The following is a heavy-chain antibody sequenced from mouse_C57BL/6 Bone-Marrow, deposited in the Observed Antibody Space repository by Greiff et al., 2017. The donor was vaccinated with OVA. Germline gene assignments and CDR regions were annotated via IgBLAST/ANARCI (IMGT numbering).Heavy chain of an antibody. CDR2: IHPTSGST. CDR1: GYTFTSYW. CDR3: ASRLLLLRYPMDY. Sequence: QVQLQQPGAELVKPGASVKLSCKASGYTFTSYWMHWVKQRPGQGLEWIGMIHPTSGSTNYTANFQGKATLPVDKSSSTAYLQLSSLTSDDSAVYYCASRLLLLRYPMDYWGQGTSVTVSS. J-gene: IGHJ4*01. D-gene: IGHD1-1*01. V-gene: IGHV1-64*01.